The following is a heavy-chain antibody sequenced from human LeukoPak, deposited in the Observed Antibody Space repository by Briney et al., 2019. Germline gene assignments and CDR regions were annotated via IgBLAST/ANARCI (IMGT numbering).Heavy chain of an antibody. CDR3: AGAYLDYYGMDV. D-gene: IGHD4/OR15-4a*01. CDR1: GFTFSGSA. Sequence: SGGSLKLSCAASGFTFSGSAMHWVRQASGKGLEWVGRIRSKTNGYATAYAASVNGRFTFSRDDSKNTAYLQMNSLKTEDTAVYYCAGAYLDYYGMDVWGQGTTVTVSS. V-gene: IGHV3-73*01. CDR2: IRSKTNGYAT. J-gene: IGHJ6*02.